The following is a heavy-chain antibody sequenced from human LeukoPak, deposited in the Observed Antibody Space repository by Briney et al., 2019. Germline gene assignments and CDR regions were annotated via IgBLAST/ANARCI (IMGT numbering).Heavy chain of an antibody. V-gene: IGHV1-2*02. J-gene: IGHJ4*02. D-gene: IGHD6-13*01. CDR1: GYIFTDYY. CDR2: INPNSGGT. CDR3: ARDVRRNNSSHIDC. Sequence: ASVKVSCKASGYIFTDYYMHWVRQAPGQGPEWMGWINPNSGGTNYAQKFQGRVTMTRDTSINTTYMELSRLKSDDTAVYYCARDVRRNNSSHIDCWGQGALVTVSS.